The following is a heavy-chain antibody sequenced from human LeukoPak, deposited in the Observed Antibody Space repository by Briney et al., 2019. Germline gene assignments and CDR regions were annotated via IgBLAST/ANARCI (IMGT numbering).Heavy chain of an antibody. J-gene: IGHJ4*02. CDR3: ARDMAVAEYYFDY. D-gene: IGHD6-19*01. CDR1: GFTVSSNY. CDR2: IYSGGST. V-gene: IGHV3-53*01. Sequence: GGSLRLSYAAPGFTVSSNYMSWVRQAPGKGLEWVSVIYSGGSTYYADSVKGRFTISRDNSKNTLYLQMNSLRAEDTAVYYCARDMAVAEYYFDYWGQGTLVTVSS.